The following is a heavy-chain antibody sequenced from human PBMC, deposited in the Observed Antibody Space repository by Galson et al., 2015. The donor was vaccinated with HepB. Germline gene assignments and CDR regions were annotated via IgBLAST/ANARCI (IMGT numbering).Heavy chain of an antibody. Sequence: SVKVSCKASGYTFSSYGFSWVRQAPGQGLEWMGWISVYNGNTNYAQNLQGRVTMTTDTSTSTAYMELRSLRSDDTAVYYCARARYSSSRPDYWGQGTLVTVSS. CDR1: GYTFSSYG. D-gene: IGHD6-6*01. J-gene: IGHJ4*02. CDR3: ARARYSSSRPDY. CDR2: ISVYNGNT. V-gene: IGHV1-18*01.